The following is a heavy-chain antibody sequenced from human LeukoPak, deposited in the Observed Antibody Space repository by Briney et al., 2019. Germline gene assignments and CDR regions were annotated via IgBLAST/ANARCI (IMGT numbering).Heavy chain of an antibody. CDR2: INPNSGGT. CDR3: AILPRTIFGVVIRSNWFDP. V-gene: IGHV1-2*02. CDR1: GYTFTGYY. Sequence: ASVKVSCKASGYTFTGYYMHWVRQAPGQGLEWMGWINPNSGGTNYAQKFQGRVTMTRDTSISTAYMELSRLRSDDTAVYYCAILPRTIFGVVIRSNWFDPWGQGTLVTVSS. D-gene: IGHD3-3*01. J-gene: IGHJ5*02.